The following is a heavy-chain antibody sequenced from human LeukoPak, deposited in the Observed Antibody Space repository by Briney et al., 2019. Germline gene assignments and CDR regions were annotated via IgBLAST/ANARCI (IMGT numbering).Heavy chain of an antibody. Sequence: GGSLRLSCAASGFTFSSYSMNWVRQAPGKGLEWVSYISSSSSSTIYYADSVKGRFTISRDNAKNSLYLQMNSLRAEDTAVYYCAYGDDGFDYWGQGTLVTVSS. J-gene: IGHJ4*02. CDR3: AYGDDGFDY. CDR1: GFTFSSYS. CDR2: ISSSSSSTI. V-gene: IGHV3-48*04. D-gene: IGHD4-17*01.